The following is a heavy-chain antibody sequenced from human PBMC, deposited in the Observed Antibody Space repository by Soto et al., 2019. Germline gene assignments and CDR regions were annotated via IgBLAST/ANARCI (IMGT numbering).Heavy chain of an antibody. V-gene: IGHV3-74*03. D-gene: IGHD4-17*01. Sequence: GGSLRLSCAASGFTFSNNWIHWVRQAPGKGLVWVSGIKSDGSTTTYADSVKGRFTISRDNAKNTLYLQMNSLRAEDTAVYYCASAAPFNYGGNSGFDFWGQGTLVTVSS. CDR2: IKSDGSTT. CDR1: GFTFSNNW. J-gene: IGHJ4*02. CDR3: ASAAPFNYGGNSGFDF.